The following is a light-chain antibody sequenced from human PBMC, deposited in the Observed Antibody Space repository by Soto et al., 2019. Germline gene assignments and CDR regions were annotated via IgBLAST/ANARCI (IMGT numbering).Light chain of an antibody. J-gene: IGKJ1*01. V-gene: IGKV1-12*01. CDR1: QVINNL. Sequence: DIQMTQSPSSVSASVGDSVTITCRANQVINNLLAWYQQKPGKAPKLLIYSTSNVQSGAPSRFSGGRSGTDFTLTISSLQTEDFANYYCQQANNFPWTFGQGTRVDIK. CDR3: QQANNFPWT. CDR2: STS.